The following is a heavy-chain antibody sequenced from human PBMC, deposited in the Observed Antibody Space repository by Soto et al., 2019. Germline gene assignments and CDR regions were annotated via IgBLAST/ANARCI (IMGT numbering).Heavy chain of an antibody. V-gene: IGHV3-73*01. J-gene: IGHJ6*02. CDR1: GFTFSGSA. D-gene: IGHD6-6*01. CDR3: TLPPSYSSLYGMDV. CDR2: IRSKANSYAT. Sequence: GGSLRLSCAASGFTFSGSAMNWVRQASGKGLEWVGRIRSKANSYATAYAASVKGRFTISRDDSKNTAYLQMNSLKTEDTAVYYCTLPPSYSSLYGMDVWGQGTTVTVSS.